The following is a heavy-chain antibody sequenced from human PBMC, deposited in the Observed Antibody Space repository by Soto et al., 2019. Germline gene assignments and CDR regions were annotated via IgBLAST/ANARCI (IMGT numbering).Heavy chain of an antibody. Sequence: QITLKESGPTLVKPTQTLTLNCTSSGFSLTTTGVGVGWIRQPPGKALEWLALIYRDDDKHYSPALRSRLTVTKDTTKNQVVITLTNVAPADTGTYFCAHVGGLEQWLCRVARWGQGTVVTVSS. J-gene: IGHJ4*02. D-gene: IGHD6-19*01. CDR1: GFSLTTTGVG. CDR2: IYRDDDK. V-gene: IGHV2-5*02. CDR3: AHVGGLEQWLCRVAR.